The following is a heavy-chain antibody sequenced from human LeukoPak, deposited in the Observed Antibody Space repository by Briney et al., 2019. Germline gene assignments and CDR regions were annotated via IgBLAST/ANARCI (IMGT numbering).Heavy chain of an antibody. J-gene: IGHJ4*02. Sequence: GGSLRLSCAASGFTFSSYAMHWVRQAPGKGLEWVAVISYDGSNKYYADSVKGRFTISRDNSKNTLYLQMNSLRAEDTAVYYCARAPPDTDSSGYLLDYWGQGTLVTVSS. CDR2: ISYDGSNK. V-gene: IGHV3-30-3*01. CDR1: GFTFSSYA. CDR3: ARAPPDTDSSGYLLDY. D-gene: IGHD3-22*01.